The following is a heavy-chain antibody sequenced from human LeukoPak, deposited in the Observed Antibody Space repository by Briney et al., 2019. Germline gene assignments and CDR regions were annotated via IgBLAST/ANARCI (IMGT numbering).Heavy chain of an antibody. CDR3: ARNIAYDFWPYYYYGMDV. CDR1: GFTFSSYA. Sequence: GGSLRLSCAASGFTFSSYAMSWVRQAPGKGLEWVSYISSSGSTIYYADSAKGRFTISRDNAKNSLYLQMNSLRAEDTAVYYCARNIAYDFWPYYYYGMDVWGQGTTVTVSS. CDR2: ISSSGSTI. V-gene: IGHV3-48*04. D-gene: IGHD3-3*01. J-gene: IGHJ6*02.